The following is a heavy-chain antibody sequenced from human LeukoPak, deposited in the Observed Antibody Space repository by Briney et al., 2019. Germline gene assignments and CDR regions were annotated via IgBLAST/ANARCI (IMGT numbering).Heavy chain of an antibody. Sequence: SETLSLTCTVSGGSISSGGYYWSWIRQHPGKGLEWIGYIYYSGSTYYNPSLKSRVTISVDTSKNQFSLKLSSVTAADTAVYYCARDPGLYGGKGLGFDYWGQGTLVTVSS. D-gene: IGHD4-23*01. CDR2: IYYSGST. CDR3: ARDPGLYGGKGLGFDY. V-gene: IGHV4-31*03. J-gene: IGHJ4*02. CDR1: GGSISSGGYY.